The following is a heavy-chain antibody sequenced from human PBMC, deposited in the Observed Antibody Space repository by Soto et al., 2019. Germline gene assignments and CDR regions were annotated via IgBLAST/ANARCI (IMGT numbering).Heavy chain of an antibody. V-gene: IGHV1-2*02. J-gene: IGHJ6*02. CDR2: INPKFGDT. D-gene: IGHD3-10*02. Sequence: QVQLVQSGAEVKEPGDSVRVSCEASGYTFTAYHIHWVRQAPGQGLEWMGWINPKFGDTTYAQDYQGRVSMTRDMSISTGYMELGRLTSDDTAIYYCARNMDYYYGRGSGNGHGVWGQGTTVTVFS. CDR1: GYTFTAYH. CDR3: ARNMDYYYGRGSGNGHGV.